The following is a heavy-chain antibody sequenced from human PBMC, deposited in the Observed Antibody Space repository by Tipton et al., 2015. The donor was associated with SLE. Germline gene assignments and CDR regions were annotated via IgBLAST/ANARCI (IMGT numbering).Heavy chain of an antibody. D-gene: IGHD5-12*01. CDR2: IHHRGTT. Sequence: TLSLTCTVSGGSISSNTWWNWVRQPPGMGLEWIGEIHHRGTTNYNPSLKSRVTISVDKSKSQFSLNLSSVTAADTAVYYCARGGVGGYDYFDYWGQGALVTVSS. CDR3: ARGGVGGYDYFDY. V-gene: IGHV4-4*02. J-gene: IGHJ4*02. CDR1: GGSISSNTW.